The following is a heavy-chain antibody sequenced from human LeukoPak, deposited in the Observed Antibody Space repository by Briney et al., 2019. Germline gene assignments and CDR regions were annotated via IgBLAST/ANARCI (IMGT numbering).Heavy chain of an antibody. CDR3: ARDKSGTEFDY. V-gene: IGHV1-18*01. Sequence: GASVKVSCKASGYIFSNYGISWVRRAPGQGLEWMGWINTYNGNTNYAQKLQGRVTMTTDTSTSTAYMELRSLGSDDTAVYYCARDKSGTEFDYWGQGTLVTVSS. D-gene: IGHD1-7*01. CDR2: INTYNGNT. J-gene: IGHJ4*02. CDR1: GYIFSNYG.